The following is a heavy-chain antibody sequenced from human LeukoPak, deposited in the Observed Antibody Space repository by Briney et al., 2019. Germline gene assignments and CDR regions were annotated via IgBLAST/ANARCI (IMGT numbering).Heavy chain of an antibody. Sequence: ASVKVSCKASGYTFTSYGISWVRQAPGQGLEWMGWISAYNGNTNYAQKLQGRVTMTRDTSTSTVYMELSSLKSDDTAVYYCARDLSKGSSGPNPDLDYWGQGTLVTVSS. J-gene: IGHJ4*02. CDR1: GYTFTSYG. CDR2: ISAYNGNT. V-gene: IGHV1-18*01. D-gene: IGHD3-22*01. CDR3: ARDLSKGSSGPNPDLDY.